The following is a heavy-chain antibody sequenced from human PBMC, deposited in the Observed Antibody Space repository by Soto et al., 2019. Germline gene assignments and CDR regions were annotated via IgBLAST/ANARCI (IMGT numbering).Heavy chain of an antibody. CDR3: ARGGGLRSPEYSGYGIDY. CDR1: GGSFSGYY. V-gene: IGHV4-34*01. Sequence: QVQLQQWGAGLLKPSETLSLTCAVYGGSFSGYYWSWIRQPPGKGLEWIGEINHSGSTNYNPSLKRRVTISVDTSKNQFSLKLSSVTAADTAVYYCARGGGLRSPEYSGYGIDYWGQGTLVTVSS. CDR2: INHSGST. J-gene: IGHJ4*02. D-gene: IGHD5-12*01.